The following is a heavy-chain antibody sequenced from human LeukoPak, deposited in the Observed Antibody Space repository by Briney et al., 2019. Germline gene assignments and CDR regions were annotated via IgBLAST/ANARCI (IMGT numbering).Heavy chain of an antibody. CDR3: AGQRITMVRGVIIPAFFDY. CDR1: GGSISSSSYY. Sequence: SETLSLTCTVSGGSISSSSYYWGWIRQPPGKGLEWIGSIYYSGSTYYNPSLKSRVTISVDTSKNQFSLKLSSVTAADTAVYYRAGQRITMVRGVIIPAFFDYWGQGTLVTVSS. J-gene: IGHJ4*02. V-gene: IGHV4-39*01. CDR2: IYYSGST. D-gene: IGHD3-10*01.